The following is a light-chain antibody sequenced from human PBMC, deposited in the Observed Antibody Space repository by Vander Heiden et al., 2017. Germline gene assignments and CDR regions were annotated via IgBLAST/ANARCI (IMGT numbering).Light chain of an antibody. J-gene: IGKJ3*01. Sequence: DIQMSQSPSSLSESVGDSVTITCQASQDISNYLNWYQQKPGKAPKLLIYDASNLETGVPSRFSGSGSGTDFTFTISSLQPEDIATYYCQQYDNLPGFTFGHGTKVDIK. CDR1: QDISNY. CDR3: QQYDNLPGFT. CDR2: DAS. V-gene: IGKV1-33*01.